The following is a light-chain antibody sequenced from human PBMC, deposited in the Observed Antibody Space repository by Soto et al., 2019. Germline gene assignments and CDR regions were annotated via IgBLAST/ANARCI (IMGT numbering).Light chain of an antibody. CDR3: QQSYSTLYP. CDR2: AAS. J-gene: IGKJ2*01. V-gene: IGKV1-39*01. Sequence: DIQITQSPSSLSASVGDRVTITCRASQSISSYLNWYQQKSGKPPKLLIYAASSLQSVVPSRFSGSRSGTDFTLPISSLQPEDFATYYCQQSYSTLYPFGHGNKREIK. CDR1: QSISSY.